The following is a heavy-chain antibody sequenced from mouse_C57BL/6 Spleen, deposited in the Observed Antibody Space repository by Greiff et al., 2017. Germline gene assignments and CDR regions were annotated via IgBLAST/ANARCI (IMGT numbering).Heavy chain of an antibody. D-gene: IGHD2-12*01. CDR3: ARCYDGDYFDY. Sequence: QVQLQQPGAELVKPGASVKLSCKASGYTFTSYWMHWVKQRPGQGLEWIGMIHPNSGSTNYNEKFKSKATLTVDKSSSTAYMQLSSLTSEDSAVYYCARCYDGDYFDYWGQGTTLTVSS. CDR2: IHPNSGST. V-gene: IGHV1-64*01. CDR1: GYTFTSYW. J-gene: IGHJ2*01.